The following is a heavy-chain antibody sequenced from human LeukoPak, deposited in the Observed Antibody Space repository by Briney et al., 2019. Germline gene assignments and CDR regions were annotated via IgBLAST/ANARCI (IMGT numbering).Heavy chain of an antibody. CDR1: GYTFTSYY. CDR2: INPSGDPT. Sequence: GASVKVSCKASGYTFTSYYMHWVRQAPGQGPEWVGIINPSGDPTTYAQKFQGRVTMTSDMSTSTVYMELSSLRSEDTAVYYCARSSGYYSSLFYMHVWGKGTTVTVSS. CDR3: ARSSGYYSSLFYMHV. D-gene: IGHD3-22*01. J-gene: IGHJ6*03. V-gene: IGHV1-46*01.